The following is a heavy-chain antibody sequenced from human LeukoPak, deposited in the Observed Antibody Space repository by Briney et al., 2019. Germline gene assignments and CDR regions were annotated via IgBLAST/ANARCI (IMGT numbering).Heavy chain of an antibody. Sequence: SETLSLTCTVSGDSIRSSSYYWGWLRQPPGKGLEWIGSIYYSGSTYYNPSLKSRVTISVDTSKNQFSLKLSSVTAADTAVYYCARGLRHYDSSGYYYYWGQGTLVTVSS. CDR3: ARGLRHYDSSGYYYY. D-gene: IGHD3-22*01. V-gene: IGHV4-39*01. CDR1: GDSIRSSSYY. CDR2: IYYSGST. J-gene: IGHJ4*02.